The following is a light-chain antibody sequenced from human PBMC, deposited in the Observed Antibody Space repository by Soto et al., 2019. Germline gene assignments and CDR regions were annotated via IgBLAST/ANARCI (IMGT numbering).Light chain of an antibody. CDR2: TVS. V-gene: IGKV1-16*01. J-gene: IGKJ4*01. CDR1: QGIYNH. CDR3: QQYYSYPLT. Sequence: DIQMTQSPSSLSASEGDRVTITCRASQGIYNHLAWFQLKPGKAPKSLIYTVSSLDSGVPSRFSGNGSATDFTLNISRLQFEDFATYYCQQYYSYPLTFDGGTKVEI.